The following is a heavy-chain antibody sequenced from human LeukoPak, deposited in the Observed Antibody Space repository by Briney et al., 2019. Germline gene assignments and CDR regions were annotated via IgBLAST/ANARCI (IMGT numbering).Heavy chain of an antibody. CDR1: GFTTSNSH. V-gene: IGHV3-53*01. Sequence: GGSLRLSCVASGFTTSNSHMSWVRQAPGKGLEWVSLIYSASSTYYADSVKGRCTISRDNAKNTLYLHMNSLRTEDTAVYYCARMLMALAGPFDSWRQGALVIVSS. CDR3: ARMLMALAGPFDS. CDR2: IYSASST. J-gene: IGHJ4*01. D-gene: IGHD6-19*01.